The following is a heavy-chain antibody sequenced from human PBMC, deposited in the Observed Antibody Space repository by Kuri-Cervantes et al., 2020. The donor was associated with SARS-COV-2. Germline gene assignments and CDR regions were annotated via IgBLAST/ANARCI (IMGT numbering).Heavy chain of an antibody. CDR1: GFTFSSYA. CDR2: ISVSGGDT. CDR3: AKVNGILGSAWYGRAHFDY. D-gene: IGHD6-19*01. Sequence: GGSLRLSCAASGFTFSSYAMAWVRQAPGKGLEWVSDISVSGGDTLYADSVRGRFTISRDNSKNTLYLQVNSLRAEDTAVYFCAKVNGILGSAWYGRAHFDYWGQGTLVTVSS. J-gene: IGHJ4*02. V-gene: IGHV3-23*01.